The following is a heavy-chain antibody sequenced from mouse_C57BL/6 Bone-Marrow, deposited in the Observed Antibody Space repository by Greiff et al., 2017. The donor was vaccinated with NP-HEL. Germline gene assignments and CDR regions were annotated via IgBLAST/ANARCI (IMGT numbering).Heavy chain of an antibody. CDR2: ISSGGSYT. V-gene: IGHV5-6*01. CDR3: ARLEGWLPLYYYAMDY. J-gene: IGHJ4*01. D-gene: IGHD2-3*01. Sequence: EVMLVESGGDLVKPGGSLKLSCAASGFTFSSYGMSWVRQTPDKRLEWVATISSGGSYTYYPDSVKGRFTISRDNAKNTLYLQMSSLKSEDTAMYYCARLEGWLPLYYYAMDYWGQGTSVTVSS. CDR1: GFTFSSYG.